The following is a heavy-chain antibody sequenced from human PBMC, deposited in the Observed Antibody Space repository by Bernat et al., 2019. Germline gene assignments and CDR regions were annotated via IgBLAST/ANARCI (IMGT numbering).Heavy chain of an antibody. J-gene: IGHJ4*02. Sequence: QVQLVESGGGVVQPGRSLRLSCAASGFTFSSYGMHWVRQAPGKGLEWVAVISYDGSNKYYADSVKGRFTISRDNSKNTLYLQMNSLRAEDTAVYYCAKDKGLDYWGQGTLVTVS. CDR2: ISYDGSNK. CDR1: GFTFSSYG. V-gene: IGHV3-30*18. CDR3: AKDKGLDY.